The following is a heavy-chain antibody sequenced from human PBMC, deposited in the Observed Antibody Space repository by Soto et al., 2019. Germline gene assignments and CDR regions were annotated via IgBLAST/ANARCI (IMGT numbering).Heavy chain of an antibody. CDR2: ISYDGSNK. CDR3: AREGPRGGKAVDY. Sequence: QVQLVESGGGVVQPGRSLRLSCAASGFMFSTYAMHWVRQAPGKGLEWVAVISYDGSNKYYADSVKGRFTISRDNSKNTLYLQMNSLRAEDTAVYYCAREGPRGGKAVDYWGQGTLVTVSS. D-gene: IGHD1-26*01. CDR1: GFMFSTYA. J-gene: IGHJ4*02. V-gene: IGHV3-30-3*01.